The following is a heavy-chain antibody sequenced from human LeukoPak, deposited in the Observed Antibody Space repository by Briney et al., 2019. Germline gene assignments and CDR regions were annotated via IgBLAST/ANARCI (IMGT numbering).Heavy chain of an antibody. Sequence: PSETLSLTCIVSGDSIRNYYWSWIRQPPGKGLEWIGYIYYTGSTRYNPSLNGRVTISVDTSKNHFSLKLSSVTAADTAVYYCARWGCTSTTCYTPFDFWGPGTLVTVSS. V-gene: IGHV4-59*01. D-gene: IGHD2-2*02. J-gene: IGHJ4*02. CDR2: IYYTGST. CDR3: ARWGCTSTTCYTPFDF. CDR1: GDSIRNYY.